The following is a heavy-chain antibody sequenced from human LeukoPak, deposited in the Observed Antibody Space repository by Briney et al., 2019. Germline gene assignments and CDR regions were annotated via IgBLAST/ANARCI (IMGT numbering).Heavy chain of an antibody. CDR3: ANEEWYRFDY. Sequence: PGGSLRLSCAASGFAFNSYWMSWVRQTPGKGLEWVATMDGGGRATYYVDSVKGRFTITRDNAKNSLFLQMNSLRAEDTALYYCANEEWYRFDYWGQGTLVTVPS. CDR1: GFAFNSYW. CDR2: MDGGGRAT. D-gene: IGHD2-8*01. J-gene: IGHJ4*02. V-gene: IGHV3-7*03.